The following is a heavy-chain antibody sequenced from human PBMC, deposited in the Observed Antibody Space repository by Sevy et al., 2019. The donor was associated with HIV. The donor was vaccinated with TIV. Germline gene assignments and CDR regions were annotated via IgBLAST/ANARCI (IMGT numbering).Heavy chain of an antibody. J-gene: IGHJ6*02. CDR1: GFPFNDHA. V-gene: IGHV3-9*01. CDR3: TNGLNRGCAGINCYPYYSYFSGLDV. Sequence: GGSLRLSCAASGFPFNDHAMHWVRLAPGKGLEWVAGISWNRGNVGYADSVKGRFAISRDNAKQSISLQMNGLRPDDTALYFCTNGLNRGCAGINCYPYYSYFSGLDVWGQGTTVTVSS. CDR2: ISWNRGNV. D-gene: IGHD2-21*01.